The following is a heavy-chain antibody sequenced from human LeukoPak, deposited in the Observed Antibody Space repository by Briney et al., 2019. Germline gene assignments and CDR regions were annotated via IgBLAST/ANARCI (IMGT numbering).Heavy chain of an antibody. V-gene: IGHV3-7*03. CDR2: IKQDGSEI. CDR3: VRDKLTGASRLDY. J-gene: IGHJ4*02. CDR1: GFTFSNYW. Sequence: GGSLRLSCAASGFTFSNYWMSWVRQAPGKELEWVANIKQDGSEIYYVDSVKGRFTISRDNAKNSLYLQMNSLRAADTAVYYCVRDKLTGASRLDYWGQGTLLTVSS. D-gene: IGHD7-27*01.